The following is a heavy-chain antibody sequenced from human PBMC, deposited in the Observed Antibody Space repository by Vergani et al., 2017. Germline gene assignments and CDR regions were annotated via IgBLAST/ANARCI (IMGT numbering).Heavy chain of an antibody. D-gene: IGHD6-19*01. V-gene: IGHV1-18*01. CDR1: GYTFTSYG. J-gene: IGHJ4*02. CDR3: ARVMGYTSPRHGDY. CDR2: ISAHNGNT. Sequence: QVQLVQSEDEVKKPGASVKVSCKASGYTFTSYGISWVRQAPGQGLEWMGWISAHNGNTNYTPRLQGRVSMTTDASTSTAYMELRSLRSDDTAVYYCARVMGYTSPRHGDYWGQGTLVTVSS.